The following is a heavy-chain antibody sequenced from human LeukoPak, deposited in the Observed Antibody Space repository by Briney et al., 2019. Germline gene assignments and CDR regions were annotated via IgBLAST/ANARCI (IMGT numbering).Heavy chain of an antibody. CDR3: ARGVYSNADYFDY. CDR2: INWNGGST. J-gene: IGHJ4*02. V-gene: IGHV3-20*01. Sequence: GGSLRLSCAVSGFTFDDYGISWVRQAPGKGLEWVAGINWNGGSTAYADSVKGRFTISRDNAKNSLYLQMNSLRVEDTALYHCARGVYSNADYFDYWGQRTMVTVSS. CDR1: GFTFDDYG. D-gene: IGHD4-11*01.